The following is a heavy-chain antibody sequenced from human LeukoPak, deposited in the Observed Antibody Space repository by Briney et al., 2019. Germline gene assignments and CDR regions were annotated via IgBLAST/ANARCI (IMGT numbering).Heavy chain of an antibody. CDR1: GFTFSSYW. CDR2: IKQDGSEK. D-gene: IGHD2-15*01. V-gene: IGHV3-7*01. J-gene: IGHJ1*01. Sequence: GGSLRLSCAASGFTFSSYWMSWVRQAPGKGLEWVANIKQDGSEKYYVDSVKGRFTISRDNAKNSLYLQMNSLRAEDTAVYYCARARAYCSGGSCFTPVGHFQHWGQGTLVTVSS. CDR3: ARARAYCSGGSCFTPVGHFQH.